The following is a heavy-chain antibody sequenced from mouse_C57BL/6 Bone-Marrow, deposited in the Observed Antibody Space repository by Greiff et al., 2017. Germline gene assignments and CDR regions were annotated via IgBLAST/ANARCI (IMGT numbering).Heavy chain of an antibody. CDR3: ANYYGSSGFAY. CDR1: GYTFTSYW. CDR2: IHPNSGST. J-gene: IGHJ3*01. D-gene: IGHD1-1*01. V-gene: IGHV1-64*01. Sequence: QVQLQQPGAELVKPGASVTLSCKASGYTFTSYWMHWVKQRPGHGLEWIGMIHPNSGSTNYNEKFKSKATLTVDKSSSTAYMQLSSLTSEDSAVYYCANYYGSSGFAYWGQGTLVTVSA.